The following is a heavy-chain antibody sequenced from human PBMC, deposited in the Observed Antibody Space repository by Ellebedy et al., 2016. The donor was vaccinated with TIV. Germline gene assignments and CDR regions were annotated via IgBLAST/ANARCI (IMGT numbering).Heavy chain of an antibody. J-gene: IGHJ4*02. Sequence: GGSLRLSCAASGLTFSSYGMHWVRQAPGKGLESVAGLWFDGGYRYYADSVKGRFTISRDNSKNTLYLQLTSLRVEDTAVYYCAREFDDYFFDYWGQGTLVTVSS. V-gene: IGHV3-33*08. CDR3: AREFDDYFFDY. CDR2: LWFDGGYR. CDR1: GLTFSSYG. D-gene: IGHD2-21*02.